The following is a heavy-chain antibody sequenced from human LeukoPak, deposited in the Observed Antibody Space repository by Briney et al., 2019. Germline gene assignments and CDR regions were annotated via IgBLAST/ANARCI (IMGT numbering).Heavy chain of an antibody. D-gene: IGHD2-2*01. CDR1: GGSISSSSYY. J-gene: IGHJ4*02. CDR3: AFTVPAALTLDY. V-gene: IGHV4-39*01. CDR2: IYYSGST. Sequence: SETLSLTCTVSGGSISSSSYYWGWIRQPPGKGLEWIGSIYYSGSTYYNPSLKSRVTISVDTSKNQFPLKLSSVTAADTAVYYCAFTVPAALTLDYWGQGTLVTVSS.